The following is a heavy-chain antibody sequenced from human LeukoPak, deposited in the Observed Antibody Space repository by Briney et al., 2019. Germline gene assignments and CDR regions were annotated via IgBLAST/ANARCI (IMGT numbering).Heavy chain of an antibody. CDR1: GSTFSSYW. CDR2: INSDGSST. V-gene: IGHV3-74*01. CDR3: ARVQGHPPNGLDV. J-gene: IGHJ3*01. Sequence: GGSLRLSCAASGSTFSSYWMHWVRQAPGKGLVWVSRINSDGSSTSYADSVKGRFTISRDNAKNTLYLQMNSLRAEDTAVYYCARVQGHPPNGLDVWGQGTMVTVSS. D-gene: IGHD2-8*01.